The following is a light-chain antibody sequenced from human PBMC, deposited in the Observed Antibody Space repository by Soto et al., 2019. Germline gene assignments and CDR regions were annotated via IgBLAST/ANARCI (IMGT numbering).Light chain of an antibody. CDR1: SNDVGANNY. CDR3: TSYTSTSTLV. Sequence: QSVLTQPASVSGSPGQSITISCTGTSNDVGANNYVSWYQHHPGKAPKILIYEAANRPSGVSHRFSDSKSGNTASLTISGLQAEDEADYFCTSYTSTSTLVFGGGTQLTVL. V-gene: IGLV2-14*01. CDR2: EAA. J-gene: IGLJ2*01.